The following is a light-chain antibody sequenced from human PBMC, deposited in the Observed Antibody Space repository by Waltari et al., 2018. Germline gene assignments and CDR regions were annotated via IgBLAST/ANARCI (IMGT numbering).Light chain of an antibody. CDR1: SLRSSY. CDR3: FSRDSSGNLGV. Sequence: SSELTQDPAVSVALGQTVRITCKGASLRSSYASWYQQKPGQAPVLVIYGKTNRPSGIPDRFSGSTSRNTASLTITGAQAEDEADYYCFSRDSSGNLGVFGGGTKLTVL. J-gene: IGLJ3*02. CDR2: GKT. V-gene: IGLV3-19*01.